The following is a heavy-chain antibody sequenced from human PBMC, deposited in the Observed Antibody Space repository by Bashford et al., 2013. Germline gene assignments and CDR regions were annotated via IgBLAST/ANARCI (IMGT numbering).Heavy chain of an antibody. CDR2: MNPNSGNT. Sequence: ASVKVSCKASGYTFTSYDINWVRQATGQGLEWMGWMNPNSGNTNYAQKLQGRVTMTTDTSTSTAYMELRSLRSDDTAVYYCARVRGWFSFDYWGQGTLVTVSS. J-gene: IGHJ4*02. CDR1: GYTFTSYD. V-gene: IGHV1-18*01. CDR3: ARVRGWFSFDY. D-gene: IGHD2-15*01.